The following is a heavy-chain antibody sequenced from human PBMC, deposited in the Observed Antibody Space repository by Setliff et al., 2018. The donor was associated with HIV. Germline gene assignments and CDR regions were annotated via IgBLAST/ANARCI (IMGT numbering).Heavy chain of an antibody. CDR3: AKVFAYGIDGFDN. V-gene: IGHV3-23*01. CDR2: VGAVGAPT. CDR1: GFTFSTYW. J-gene: IGHJ3*02. Sequence: PGGSLRLSCAASGFTFSTYWMHWVRQAPGKGLEWVSTVGAVGAPTHYAESVKGRFTISKDNSRDTLYLQMSSLREEDTAVYYCAKVFAYGIDGFDNWGQGTMVTVSS. D-gene: IGHD3-16*01.